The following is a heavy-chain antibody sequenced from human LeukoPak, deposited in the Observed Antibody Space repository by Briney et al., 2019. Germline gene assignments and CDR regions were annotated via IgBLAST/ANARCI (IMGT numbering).Heavy chain of an antibody. CDR2: ISGSSNYI. Sequence: GGSLRLSCAASGFTFSSYGLNWVRQAPGKGLEWVSSISGSSNYIYYADSLKGRFTISRDNAKNSLYLQMNSLRAEDTAVYYCARTYGSGGSYGMDVWGQGTTVTVSS. J-gene: IGHJ6*02. D-gene: IGHD3-10*01. CDR1: GFTFSSYG. V-gene: IGHV3-21*01. CDR3: ARTYGSGGSYGMDV.